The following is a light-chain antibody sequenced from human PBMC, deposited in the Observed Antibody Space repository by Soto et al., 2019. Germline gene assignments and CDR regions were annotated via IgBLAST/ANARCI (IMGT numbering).Light chain of an antibody. V-gene: IGKV3-20*01. Sequence: EIVLTQSPGTLSLSPGERATLSCRASQSVSNNYLTWYQQKPGQAPRLLIYGASSRATGIPDSFSGYGSGTDFTLTISRLEPEDFAVYYFLQYGSSPRTFGQGNKGEIK. CDR3: LQYGSSPRT. J-gene: IGKJ1*01. CDR1: QSVSNNY. CDR2: GAS.